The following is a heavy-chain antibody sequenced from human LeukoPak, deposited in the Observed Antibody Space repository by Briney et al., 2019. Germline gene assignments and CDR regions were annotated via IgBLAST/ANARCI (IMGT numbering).Heavy chain of an antibody. V-gene: IGHV3-30*18. J-gene: IGHJ4*02. CDR1: GFSFSNYG. Sequence: GGSLRLSCAASGFSFSNYGMHWVRQAPGKGLEWVAVISYDGSNKYYADSVKGRFTISRDNSKNTLYLQMNSLRAEDTAVYYCAKLTYGDYPFDYWGQGTLVTVSS. CDR3: AKLTYGDYPFDY. D-gene: IGHD4-17*01. CDR2: ISYDGSNK.